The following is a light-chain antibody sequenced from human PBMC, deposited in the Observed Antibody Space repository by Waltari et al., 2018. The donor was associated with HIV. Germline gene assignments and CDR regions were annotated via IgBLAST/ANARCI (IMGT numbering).Light chain of an antibody. CDR3: SSYAGSAVV. J-gene: IGLJ2*01. Sequence: QSAPPQPPSESGSRGQSVTIPCTGTSSDVGAYNYVSRYQQYPGMAPKLIIYDVNKRPSGVPDRFSGSKSGNTASLTVSGLQAEDEADYYCSSYAGSAVVFGAGTKLTVL. CDR2: DVN. CDR1: SSDVGAYNY. V-gene: IGLV2-8*01.